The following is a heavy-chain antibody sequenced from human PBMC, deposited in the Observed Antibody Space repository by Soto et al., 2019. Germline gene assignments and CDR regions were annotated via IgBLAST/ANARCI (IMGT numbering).Heavy chain of an antibody. CDR3: ASLTNPRLAMGFFDY. J-gene: IGHJ4*02. V-gene: IGHV4-39*01. CDR2: TYYSGST. CDR1: GGSISSSSYY. Sequence: PSETLSLTCTVSGGSISSSSYYWGWIRQPPGKGLEWIGSTYYSGSTYYNPSLKSRVTISVDTSKNQFSLKLSSVTAADTAVYYCASLTNPRLAMGFFDYWGQGTLVTVSS. D-gene: IGHD5-18*01.